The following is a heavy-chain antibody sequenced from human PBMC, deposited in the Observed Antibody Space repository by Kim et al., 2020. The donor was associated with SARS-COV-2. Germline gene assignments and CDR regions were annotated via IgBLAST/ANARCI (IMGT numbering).Heavy chain of an antibody. J-gene: IGHJ2*01. CDR2: NNGNT. CDR3: ARDGYFDL. V-gene: IGHV1-18*01. Sequence: NNGNTNYARRLQGRVTMTTDTSTSTAYMELRSLRSDDTAIYYCARDGYFDLWGRGTLVTVSS.